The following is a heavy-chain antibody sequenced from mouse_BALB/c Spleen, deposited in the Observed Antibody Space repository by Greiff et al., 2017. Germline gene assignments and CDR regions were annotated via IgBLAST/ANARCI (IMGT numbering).Heavy chain of an antibody. Sequence: DVKLVESGGGLVKPGGSLKLSCAASGFTFSDYYMYWVRQTPEKRLEWVATISDGGSYTYYPDSVKGRFTISRDNAKNTLYLQMSSLKSEDTAMYYCARHFTTVVATSPHWYFDVWGAGTTVTVSS. CDR1: GFTFSDYY. CDR3: ARHFTTVVATSPHWYFDV. CDR2: ISDGGSYT. V-gene: IGHV5-4*02. D-gene: IGHD1-1*01. J-gene: IGHJ1*01.